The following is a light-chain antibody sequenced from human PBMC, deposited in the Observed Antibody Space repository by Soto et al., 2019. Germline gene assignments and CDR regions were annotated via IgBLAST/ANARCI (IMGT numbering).Light chain of an antibody. V-gene: IGKV1-5*01. Sequence: DIQMTQSASTLSASVGDRVTITCRASQSVTNWLAWYQQKPGKAPKLLIYDVSSLESGVPSRFSGSGSGTEFILTISSLQPEDFATYYCQQYDSYSWTVGQGTKVDI. CDR2: DVS. CDR3: QQYDSYSWT. CDR1: QSVTNW. J-gene: IGKJ1*01.